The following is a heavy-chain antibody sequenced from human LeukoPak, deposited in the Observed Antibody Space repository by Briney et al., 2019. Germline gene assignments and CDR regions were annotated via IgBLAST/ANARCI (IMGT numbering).Heavy chain of an antibody. CDR1: GFTFSSYS. D-gene: IGHD6-13*01. V-gene: IGHV3-21*01. CDR2: ISSSSSYI. Sequence: GGSLRLSCAASGFTFSSYSMNWVRQAPGKGLEWVSSISSSSSYIYYADSVKGRFTISRDNAKNSLYLQMNSLRAEDTAVYYFARVKQQLDMDVWGKGTTVTVSS. CDR3: ARVKQQLDMDV. J-gene: IGHJ6*03.